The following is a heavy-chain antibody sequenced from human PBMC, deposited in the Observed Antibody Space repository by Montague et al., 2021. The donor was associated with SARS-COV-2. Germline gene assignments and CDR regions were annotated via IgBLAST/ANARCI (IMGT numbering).Heavy chain of an antibody. CDR1: GGSFSGYY. V-gene: IGHV4-34*01. CDR3: ARIGDGYNTSPDY. CDR2: INHSGST. D-gene: IGHD5-24*01. Sequence: SETLSLTCAVYGGSFSGYYWSWIRQPPGKGLEWIGEINHSGSTNYNPSLRSRITILVDTSKNQFSLKLSSVTAADTAVYYCARIGDGYNTSPDYWGQGTLVTVSS. J-gene: IGHJ4*02.